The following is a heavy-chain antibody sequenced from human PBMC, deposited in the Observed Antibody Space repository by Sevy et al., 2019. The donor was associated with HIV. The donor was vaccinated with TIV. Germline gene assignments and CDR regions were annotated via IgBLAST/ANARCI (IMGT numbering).Heavy chain of an antibody. Sequence: GGSLXLXCVAXXXXLNXYWMXXXXXAXXXXLEXXXXXNXXGGVTYYVDSVRGRFTISRDNGRNLVFLQMNSLRVDDTALYFCVXXXAXXXXXWGQGTLVTVSS. V-gene: IGHV3-7*01. CDR2: XNXXGGVT. CDR3: VXXXAXXXXX. CDR1: XXXLNXYW. D-gene: IGHD3-3*02. J-gene: IGHJ4*02.